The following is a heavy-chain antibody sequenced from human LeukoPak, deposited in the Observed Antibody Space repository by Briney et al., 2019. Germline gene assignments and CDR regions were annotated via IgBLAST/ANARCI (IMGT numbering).Heavy chain of an antibody. CDR2: MHPHSGNT. CDR3: TRDSSGSSVGTGFDY. D-gene: IGHD1-26*01. V-gene: IGHV1-8*01. Sequence: ASVKVSCKAAGYTFASYDINWVRQATGQGLEWMGWMHPHSGNTGYAQTFQGRVTMTTNISTSTAYMELSSLRYEDTAVYYCTRDSSGSSVGTGFDYWGQGTLVTVSS. CDR1: GYTFASYD. J-gene: IGHJ4*02.